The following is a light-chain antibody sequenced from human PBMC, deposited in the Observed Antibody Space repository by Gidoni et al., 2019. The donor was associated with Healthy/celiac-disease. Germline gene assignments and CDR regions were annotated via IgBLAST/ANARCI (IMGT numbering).Light chain of an antibody. CDR3: CSYAGSSTLFVV. V-gene: IGLV2-23*02. CDR2: EVS. J-gene: IGLJ2*01. CDR1: SSDVGSYTL. Sequence: QPALTQPASVSGSPGPSSTISCTGPSSDVGSYTLVAWYQKTPGKAPKLMIYEVSRRPSGVSNRFSGSKSGNTASLTISGLQAEDEADYYCCSYAGSSTLFVVFGGGTKLTVL.